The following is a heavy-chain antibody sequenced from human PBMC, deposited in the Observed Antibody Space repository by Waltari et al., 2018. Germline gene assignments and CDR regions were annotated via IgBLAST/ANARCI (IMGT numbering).Heavy chain of an antibody. CDR3: AKGQQLVLVGYFQH. CDR2: ISWNSGSI. Sequence: EVQLVESGGGLVQPGRSLRLSCADSGFTFDDYAMPWVRQAPGKGLEWVAGISWNSGSIGYADSLKGRFTISRDNAKNSLYLQMNSLRAEDMALYYCAKGQQLVLVGYFQHWGQGTLVTVSS. CDR1: GFTFDDYA. J-gene: IGHJ1*01. V-gene: IGHV3-9*03. D-gene: IGHD6-13*01.